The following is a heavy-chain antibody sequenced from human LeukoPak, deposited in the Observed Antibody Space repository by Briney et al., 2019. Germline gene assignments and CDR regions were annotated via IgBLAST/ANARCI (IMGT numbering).Heavy chain of an antibody. V-gene: IGHV1-2*02. Sequence: ASVKVSCKASGYTFSAYYIHWVREAPGQGLEWVGWINPNSGGTNYAQTFQGRVTMTRDTSISTAYMELSRLRSDDTAVYYCARDKNPKNFYGMDVWGQGTTVTVSS. J-gene: IGHJ6*02. CDR1: GYTFSAYY. CDR2: INPNSGGT. CDR3: ARDKNPKNFYGMDV.